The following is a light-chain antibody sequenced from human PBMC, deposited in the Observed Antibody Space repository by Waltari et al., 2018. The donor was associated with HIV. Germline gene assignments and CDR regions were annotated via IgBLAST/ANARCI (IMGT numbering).Light chain of an antibody. CDR1: QSVNYN. Sequence: IVMTQSPPTLSVSPGEQVTLSCRARQSVNYNLAWYQQKPGQAPRLLIYGASGRAAGIPARFSGSGSGTEFTLTISSLQSEDFAVYYCQQYENWPPITFGQGTRLEIK. CDR3: QQYENWPPIT. V-gene: IGKV3-15*01. J-gene: IGKJ5*01. CDR2: GAS.